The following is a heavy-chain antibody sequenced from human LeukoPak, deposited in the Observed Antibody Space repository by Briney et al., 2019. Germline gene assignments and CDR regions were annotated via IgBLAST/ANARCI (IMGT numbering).Heavy chain of an antibody. CDR3: ARDPSLRGNAFDI. J-gene: IGHJ3*02. V-gene: IGHV1-69*05. D-gene: IGHD3-10*01. CDR1: GGTFSSYA. CDR2: IIPIFGTA. Sequence: SVKVSCKASGGTFSSYAISWVRQAPGQGLEWMGRIIPIFGTANYAQKYQGRVTITTDESTSTAYMELSSLRSEDTAVYYCARDPSLRGNAFDIWGQGTMVTASS.